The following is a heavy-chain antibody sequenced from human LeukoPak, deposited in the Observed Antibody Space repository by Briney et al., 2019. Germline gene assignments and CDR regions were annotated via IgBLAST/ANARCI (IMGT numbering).Heavy chain of an antibody. CDR3: XXGXNYGMDV. J-gene: IGHJ6*02. CDR2: INRDGSTT. D-gene: IGHD4-23*01. V-gene: IGHV3-74*03. CDR1: ESTFSKFW. Sequence: GGSLRLSCAASESTFSKFWMHWVRQAPGKGLVWVSGINRDGSTTTYADSVKGRFTVSRDNAKNTLYLQMNSLRAEDTAVYYFXXGXNYGMDVWGQGTTVTVSS.